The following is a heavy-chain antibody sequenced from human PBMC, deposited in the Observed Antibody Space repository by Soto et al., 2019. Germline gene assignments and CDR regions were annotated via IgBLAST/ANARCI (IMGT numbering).Heavy chain of an antibody. CDR3: ARGGGCCSGGSCYSSDY. V-gene: IGHV1-69*13. CDR2: IIPIFGTA. J-gene: IGHJ4*02. D-gene: IGHD2-15*01. CDR1: GGTFSSYA. Sequence: SVKVSCKASGGTFSSYAISWVRQAPGEGLEWMGGIIPIFGTANYAQKFQGRVTITADESTSTAYMELSSLRSEDTAVYYCARGGGCCSGGSCYSSDYWGQGTLVTVSS.